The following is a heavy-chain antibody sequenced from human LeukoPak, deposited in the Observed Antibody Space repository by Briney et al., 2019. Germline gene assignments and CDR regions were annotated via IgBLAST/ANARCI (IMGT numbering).Heavy chain of an antibody. CDR3: ARDLRGSGYSPYFDY. D-gene: IGHD3-22*01. J-gene: IGHJ4*02. Sequence: SVKVSCKASGGTFSSYAISWVRQAPGQGFEWMGGIIPIFGTANYAQKFQGRVTITADESTSTAYMELSSLRSEDTAVYYCARDLRGSGYSPYFDYWGQGTLVTVSS. CDR2: IIPIFGTA. CDR1: GGTFSSYA. V-gene: IGHV1-69*13.